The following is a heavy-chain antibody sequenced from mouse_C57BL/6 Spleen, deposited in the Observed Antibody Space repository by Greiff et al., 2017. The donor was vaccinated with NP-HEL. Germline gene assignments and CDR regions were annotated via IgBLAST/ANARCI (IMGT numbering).Heavy chain of an antibody. J-gene: IGHJ4*01. V-gene: IGHV1-52*01. D-gene: IGHD3-2*02. Sequence: VQLQQPGAELVRPGSSVKLSCKASGYTFTSYWMHWVKQRPIQGLEWIGNIDPSDSETHYNQKFKDKATLTVDKSSSTAYMQLSSLTSEDSAVYYCARSLGRAQASYAMDYWGQGTSVTVSS. CDR1: GYTFTSYW. CDR3: ARSLGRAQASYAMDY. CDR2: IDPSDSET.